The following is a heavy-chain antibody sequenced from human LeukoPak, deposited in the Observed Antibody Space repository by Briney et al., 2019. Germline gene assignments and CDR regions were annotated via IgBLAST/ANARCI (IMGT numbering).Heavy chain of an antibody. CDR3: ARQITAAGGGGDAFDI. CDR1: GYTFTIYA. Sequence: GASVKVSCKASGYTFTIYAMHWVRQAPGQRLEWMGWINVGNGNTKYSQEFQGRVTITRDTSASTVYMELSSLRSEDMAVYYCARQITAAGGGGDAFDIWGQGTMVTVSS. D-gene: IGHD6-13*01. CDR2: INVGNGNT. V-gene: IGHV1-3*03. J-gene: IGHJ3*02.